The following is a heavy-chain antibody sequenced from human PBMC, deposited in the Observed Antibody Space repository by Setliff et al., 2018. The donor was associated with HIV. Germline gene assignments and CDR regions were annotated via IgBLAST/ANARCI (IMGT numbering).Heavy chain of an antibody. D-gene: IGHD4-17*01. CDR3: TKGVQRLRPYYFDS. CDR1: GFTFGDYA. J-gene: IGHJ4*02. V-gene: IGHV3-23*01. Sequence: LRLSCTASGFTFGDYAMSWVRQAPGKGLEWVSGIRDSGVSVYYADSVMGRFTISRDNSKNTLYLQMNSLRVEDTAIYYCTKGVQRLRPYYFDSWGQGTLVTVSS. CDR2: IRDSGVSV.